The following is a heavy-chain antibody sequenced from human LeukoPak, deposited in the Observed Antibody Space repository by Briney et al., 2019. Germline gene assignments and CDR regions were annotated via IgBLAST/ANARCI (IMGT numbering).Heavy chain of an antibody. CDR1: GFTFGDYA. D-gene: IGHD3-22*01. CDR3: TRTYYYDSSGYINFDY. CDR2: IRCKAYGGTT. V-gene: IGHV3-49*03. J-gene: IGHJ4*02. Sequence: GGSLRLSCTASGFTFGDYAMSWFRQAPGKGLEWVGFIRCKAYGGTTEYAASVKGRFTISRDDSKSIAYLQMNSLKTEDTAVYYCTRTYYYDSSGYINFDYWGQGTLVTVSS.